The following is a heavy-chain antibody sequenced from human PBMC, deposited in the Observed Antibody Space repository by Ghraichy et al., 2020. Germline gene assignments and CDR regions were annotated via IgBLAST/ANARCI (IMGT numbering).Heavy chain of an antibody. D-gene: IGHD4-11*01. CDR1: GFSFSDYY. CDR2: TRKKGRTYTT. J-gene: IGHJ4*02. CDR3: SKSMDD. V-gene: IGHV3-72*01. Sequence: GGSLRLSCAASGFSFSDYYLDWVRQVPGKGLEWVGRTRKKGRTYTTEYAASVKGRFTISTDDSKNSLYLQMNSLKIDDTGVYYCSKSMDDWGQGTLVTVSS.